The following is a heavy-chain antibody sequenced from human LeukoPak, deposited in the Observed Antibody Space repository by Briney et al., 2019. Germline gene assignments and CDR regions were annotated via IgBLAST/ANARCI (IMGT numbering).Heavy chain of an antibody. Sequence: TSETLSLTCTVSGGSISSSNYYWSWIRQPPGKGLEWIGSIYYSGSTYYNPSLKSRVTISVDTSKNQFSLKLTSVTAADTAVYYCAPQRGGLTRFDYWGQGTLVTVSS. V-gene: IGHV4-39*01. CDR1: GGSISSSNYY. D-gene: IGHD3-16*01. CDR3: APQRGGLTRFDY. CDR2: IYYSGST. J-gene: IGHJ4*02.